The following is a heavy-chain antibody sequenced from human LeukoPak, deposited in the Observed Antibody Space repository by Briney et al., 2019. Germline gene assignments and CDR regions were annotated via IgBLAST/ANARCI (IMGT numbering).Heavy chain of an antibody. CDR3: AKDSATITGSYSYNWFDF. D-gene: IGHD5-12*01. J-gene: IGHJ5*01. CDR1: GFTFKDYG. V-gene: IGHV3-43*02. Sequence: PGGSRRLSCTASGFTFKDYGMHWVRQGPGKGLQWVSLISGDGGSTFYADSVRGRFTISRDNSKNSLYLQMSGLRTEDTAIYYCAKDSATITGSYSYNWFDFWGQGNLVTVSS. CDR2: ISGDGGST.